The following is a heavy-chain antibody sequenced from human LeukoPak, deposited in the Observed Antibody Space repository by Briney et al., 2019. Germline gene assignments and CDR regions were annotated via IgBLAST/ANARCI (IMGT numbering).Heavy chain of an antibody. V-gene: IGHV3-23*05. J-gene: IGHJ6*02. CDR1: GFIFTTYA. Sequence: GGSLRLSCAASGFIFTTYAMGWVRQLPGKGLEWVSSVSSSGSDTYYTSSVKGRFTISRDNSKNTLYLQMNSLRAEDTAVYYCAKDGVVVAATPGYYGMDVWGQGTTVTVSS. D-gene: IGHD2-15*01. CDR3: AKDGVVVAATPGYYGMDV. CDR2: VSSSGSDT.